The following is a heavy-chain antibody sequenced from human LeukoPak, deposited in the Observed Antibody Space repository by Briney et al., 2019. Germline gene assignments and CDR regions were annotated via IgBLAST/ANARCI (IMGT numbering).Heavy chain of an antibody. V-gene: IGHV3-21*01. D-gene: IGHD4-23*01. Sequence: KPGGSLRLSCAASGFTFSSYSMNWVRQAPGKGLEWVSSISSSSSYIYYADSVKGRFTISRDNAKNSLYLQMNSLRAEDTAVYYCAREHGGDSGHFDYWGQGALVTVSS. CDR2: ISSSSSYI. CDR1: GFTFSSYS. CDR3: AREHGGDSGHFDY. J-gene: IGHJ4*02.